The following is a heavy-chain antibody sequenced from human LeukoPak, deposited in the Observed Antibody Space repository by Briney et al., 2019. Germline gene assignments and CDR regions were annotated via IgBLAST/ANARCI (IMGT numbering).Heavy chain of an antibody. D-gene: IGHD3-22*01. Sequence: SQALSLTCAISGDSVSSNSAAWNWIRQSPSRGLEWLGGTYYRSKWYNDYAVSVRSRITINPDTSKNQFSLQLNSVTPEDTAVYYCARDNYYDSSGYYFDVYYYYGMDVWGQGTTVTVSS. CDR1: GDSVSSNSAA. V-gene: IGHV6-1*01. CDR3: ARDNYYDSSGYYFDVYYYYGMDV. CDR2: TYYRSKWYN. J-gene: IGHJ6*02.